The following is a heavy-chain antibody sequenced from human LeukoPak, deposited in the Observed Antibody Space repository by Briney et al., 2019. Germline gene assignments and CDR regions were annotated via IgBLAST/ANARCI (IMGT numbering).Heavy chain of an antibody. Sequence: GGSLRLSCAASGFTFSSYSMNWVRQAPGKGLEWVSSISSSSSYIYYADSVKGRFTISRDNAKNSLYLQMNSLRAEDTAVYYCARVNGSVPRWFDPWGQGTLVTVSS. CDR1: GFTFSSYS. J-gene: IGHJ5*02. CDR2: ISSSSSYI. D-gene: IGHD3-10*01. CDR3: ARVNGSVPRWFDP. V-gene: IGHV3-21*01.